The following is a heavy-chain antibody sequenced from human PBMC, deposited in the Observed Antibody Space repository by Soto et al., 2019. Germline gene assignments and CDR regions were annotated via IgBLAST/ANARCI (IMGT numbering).Heavy chain of an antibody. J-gene: IGHJ4*02. CDR1: GYSISSGYY. V-gene: IGHV4-38-2*02. Sequence: SETLSLTCAVSGYSISSGYYWGWIRQPPGKGLEWIGSIYHSGSTYYNPSLKSRVTISVDTSKNQFSLKLSSVTAADTAVYYCARDPRGYSYGYFDYWGQGTLVTVSS. CDR2: IYHSGST. D-gene: IGHD5-18*01. CDR3: ARDPRGYSYGYFDY.